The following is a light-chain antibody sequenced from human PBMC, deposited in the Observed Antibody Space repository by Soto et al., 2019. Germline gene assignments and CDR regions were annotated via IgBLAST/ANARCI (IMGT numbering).Light chain of an antibody. CDR1: ASNIANNF. J-gene: IGLJ3*02. Sequence: QSVLTQPPSVSAAPGQNVTISCSGSASNIANNFVSWYQHLSGTVPKLLIFDNNKRPSGIPDRFSGSKSGTSATLGITGLQTGDEADYYCETWDNTLSAEVLGGGTKLTVL. V-gene: IGLV1-51*01. CDR3: ETWDNTLSAEV. CDR2: DNN.